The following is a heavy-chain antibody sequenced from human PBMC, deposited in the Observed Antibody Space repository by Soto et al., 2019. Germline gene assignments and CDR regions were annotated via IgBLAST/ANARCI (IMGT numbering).Heavy chain of an antibody. CDR3: ARGDEGQWLARYYYYGMDV. CDR1: GYTFTSYG. D-gene: IGHD6-19*01. CDR2: ISAYNGNT. J-gene: IGHJ6*02. Sequence: QVQLVQSGAEVKKPGASVKVSCKASGYTFTSYGISWVRQAPGQGLEWMGWISAYNGNTNYAQKLQGRGTMTTDTSTSTAYMELRSLRSDDTAVYYCARGDEGQWLARYYYYGMDVWGQGTTVTVSS. V-gene: IGHV1-18*01.